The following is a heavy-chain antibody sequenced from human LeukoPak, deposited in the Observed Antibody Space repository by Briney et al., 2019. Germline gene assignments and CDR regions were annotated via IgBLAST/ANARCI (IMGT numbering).Heavy chain of an antibody. Sequence: SETLSLTCAVYGGSFSDYFWSWIRQPPGKGLEWIGEISHSGSTTYNPSLRSRVTISGDTSKKQFSLKLSSVTAADTAVYYCARIAVAGTFIIDYWGQGTLVTVSS. J-gene: IGHJ4*02. CDR3: ARIAVAGTFIIDY. D-gene: IGHD6-19*01. CDR1: GGSFSDYF. CDR2: ISHSGST. V-gene: IGHV4-34*01.